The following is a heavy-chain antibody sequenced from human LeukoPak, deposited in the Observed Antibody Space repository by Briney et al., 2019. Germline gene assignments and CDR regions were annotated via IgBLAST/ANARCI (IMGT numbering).Heavy chain of an antibody. CDR3: ARAYSSSWYAY. CDR1: GGSFSGYY. Sequence: PSETLSLTCAVYGGSFSGYYWSWIRQPPVKGLEWIGEINHSGSTNYNPSLKSRVTISVDTSKNQFSLKLSSVTAADTAVYYCARAYSSSWYAYWGQGTLVTVSS. CDR2: INHSGST. V-gene: IGHV4-34*01. D-gene: IGHD6-13*01. J-gene: IGHJ4*02.